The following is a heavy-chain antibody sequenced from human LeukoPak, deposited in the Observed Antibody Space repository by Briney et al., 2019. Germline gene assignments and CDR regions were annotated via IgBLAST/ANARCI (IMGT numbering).Heavy chain of an antibody. CDR1: GGTFSSYA. CDR2: IIPIFGTA. V-gene: IGHV1-69*05. J-gene: IGHJ4*02. D-gene: IGHD2-2*01. CDR3: ARDPMVPPGPHGRVPAARGYFDY. Sequence: SVKVSCKASGGTFSSYAISWVRQAPGQGLEWMGGIIPIFGTANYAQKFQGRVTITTDESTSTAYMELSSLRSEDTAVYYCARDPMVPPGPHGRVPAARGYFDYWGQGTRVTVSS.